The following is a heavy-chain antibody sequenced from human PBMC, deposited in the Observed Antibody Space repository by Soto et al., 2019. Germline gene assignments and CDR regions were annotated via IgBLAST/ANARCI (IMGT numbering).Heavy chain of an antibody. CDR2: IDTYGSAT. Sequence: GALRLSCAASGFSLSVYWMHWVRQAPGKGLAWVSRIDTYGSATKYADSVEGRFSISKDNAENTLYLQMNNLRADDTAVYYWLRVLKRIGGKNVFFDIGGQGKMVPVS. J-gene: IGHJ3*02. D-gene: IGHD3-10*02. CDR3: LRVLKRIGGKNVFFDI. CDR1: GFSLSVYW. V-gene: IGHV3-74*01.